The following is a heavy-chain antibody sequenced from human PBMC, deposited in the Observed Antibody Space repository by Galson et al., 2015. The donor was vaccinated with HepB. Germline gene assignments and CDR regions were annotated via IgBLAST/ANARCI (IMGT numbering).Heavy chain of an antibody. CDR3: ASQYSSGWYTDY. J-gene: IGHJ4*02. Sequence: SLRLSCAASGFTFSSYAMSWVRQAPGKGLEWVSAISGSGGSTYYADSVKGRFTISRDNSKNTLYLQMNSLRAEDTAVYYCASQYSSGWYTDYWGQGTLVTVSS. D-gene: IGHD6-19*01. CDR2: ISGSGGST. V-gene: IGHV3-23*01. CDR1: GFTFSSYA.